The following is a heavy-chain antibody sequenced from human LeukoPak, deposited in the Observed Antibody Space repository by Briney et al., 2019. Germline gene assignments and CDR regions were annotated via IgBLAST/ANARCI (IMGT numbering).Heavy chain of an antibody. Sequence: SETLSLTCAVSGGSISSGGYSWSWIRQPPGKGLEWIGYIYHSGSTYYNPSLKSRVTISVDRSKNQFSLKLSSVTAADTAVYYCARAAGDPMGFDYWGQGTLVTVSS. CDR1: GGSISSGGYS. J-gene: IGHJ4*02. CDR3: ARAAGDPMGFDY. V-gene: IGHV4-30-2*01. D-gene: IGHD7-27*01. CDR2: IYHSGST.